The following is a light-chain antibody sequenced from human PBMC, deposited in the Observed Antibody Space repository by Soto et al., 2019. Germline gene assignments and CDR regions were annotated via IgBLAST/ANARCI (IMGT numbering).Light chain of an antibody. CDR2: GAS. Sequence: EIVLTQSPGTLSLSPGERATLSCRASQSVSSSYLAWYQQKPGQAPRLLIYGASSRATGIPDRFSGSGSGTDFTLTISRLEPEDFAVYYCQQYGSSPDFGPGTNVDIK. CDR1: QSVSSSY. V-gene: IGKV3-20*01. CDR3: QQYGSSPD. J-gene: IGKJ3*01.